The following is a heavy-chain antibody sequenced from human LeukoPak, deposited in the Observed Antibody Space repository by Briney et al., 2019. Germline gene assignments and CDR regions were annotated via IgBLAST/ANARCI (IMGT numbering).Heavy chain of an antibody. V-gene: IGHV4-39*01. J-gene: IGHJ5*02. CDR2: IYYSGST. CDR3: ARHGIYYGLGSSYGLPNWFDP. Sequence: SETLSLTCTVSGGSISSTRYYWGWIRQPPGKGLEWIGSIYYSGSTYYNPSLKSRVTMSVDRSKNQFSLKLSSVTAADSAVYYCARHGIYYGLGSSYGLPNWFDPWGQGTLVTVSS. D-gene: IGHD3-10*01. CDR1: GGSISSTRYY.